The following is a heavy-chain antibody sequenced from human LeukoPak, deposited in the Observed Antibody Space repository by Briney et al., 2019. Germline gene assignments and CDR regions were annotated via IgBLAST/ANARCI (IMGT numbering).Heavy chain of an antibody. J-gene: IGHJ2*01. V-gene: IGHV1-18*04. Sequence: ASMKVSCRASGYTFINYGFSWVRQAPGQGLEWMGWISAYNGNTNNLQKFQGRVTMTTDTSTNTVYMELRSLRSDDTAVYYCARVSTNSRVAGYDPQWYFDLWGRGTPVTVSP. CDR1: GYTFINYG. CDR2: ISAYNGNT. D-gene: IGHD5-12*01. CDR3: ARVSTNSRVAGYDPQWYFDL.